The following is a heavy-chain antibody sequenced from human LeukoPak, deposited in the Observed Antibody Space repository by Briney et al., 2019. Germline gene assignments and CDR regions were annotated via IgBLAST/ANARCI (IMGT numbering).Heavy chain of an antibody. D-gene: IGHD2-15*01. CDR1: GFSFNTYA. CDR3: AQQVGYCSSGSCYFTD. CDR2: ISNTGGST. V-gene: IGHV3-23*01. Sequence: GGSLRLSCAASGFSFNTYAMSWVRQAPGKGLEWVSAISNTGGSTYYADSVKGRFTISRDKSKNTLSLQMNSLRAEDTAVYYCAQQVGYCSSGSCYFTDWGQGTLVTVSS. J-gene: IGHJ1*01.